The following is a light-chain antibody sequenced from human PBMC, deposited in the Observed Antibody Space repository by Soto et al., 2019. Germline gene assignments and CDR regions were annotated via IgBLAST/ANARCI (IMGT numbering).Light chain of an antibody. J-gene: IGKJ1*01. V-gene: IGKV3-20*01. CDR2: GAS. CDR3: QQYGSSPST. Sequence: EIVLTQSPGPRSLSPGERATLSCRDSQSVSSNYITWYQQKPGQAPRRLIFGASSRATGIPDRFSGSGSGTDFTLTISRLEPEDFAVYYCQQYGSSPSTFGQGTKVDIK. CDR1: QSVSSNY.